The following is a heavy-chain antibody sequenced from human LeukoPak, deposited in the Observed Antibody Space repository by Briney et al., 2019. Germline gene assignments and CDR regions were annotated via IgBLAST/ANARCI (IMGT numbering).Heavy chain of an antibody. J-gene: IGHJ4*02. CDR3: ASYYYGSGSPIN. Sequence: GGSRRLSCAASGLTISSNYMSWVRQAPGKGLEWVSVIYSGGSTYYADSVKGRFTISRDNSKNMLYLQMNSLRAEDTAVYYCASYYYGSGSPINWGQGTLVTVSS. CDR1: GLTISSNY. V-gene: IGHV3-66*01. CDR2: IYSGGST. D-gene: IGHD3-10*01.